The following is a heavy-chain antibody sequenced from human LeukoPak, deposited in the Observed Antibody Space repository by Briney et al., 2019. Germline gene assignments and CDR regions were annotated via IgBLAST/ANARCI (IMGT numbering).Heavy chain of an antibody. Sequence: ASVKVSCKASGGTFSSYAISWVRQAPGQGLEWMGRIIPILGIANYAQKFQGRVTITADKSTSTAYMELSSLRSEDTAVYYCAGEQGGDGYNRSDYWGQGTLVTVSS. CDR2: IIPILGIA. J-gene: IGHJ4*02. D-gene: IGHD5-24*01. CDR1: GGTFSSYA. CDR3: AGEQGGDGYNRSDY. V-gene: IGHV1-69*04.